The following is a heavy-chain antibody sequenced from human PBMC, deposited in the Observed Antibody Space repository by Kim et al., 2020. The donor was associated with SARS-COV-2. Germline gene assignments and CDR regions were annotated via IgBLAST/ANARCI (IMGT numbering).Heavy chain of an antibody. D-gene: IGHD3-22*01. CDR3: ARDRNYYDKLFWDEDAFDI. CDR2: IYHSGST. Sequence: SETLSLTCTVSGYSISSGYYWGWIRQPPGKGLEWIGSIYHSGSTYYNPSLKSRVTISVDTSKNQFSLKLSSVTAADTAVYYCARDRNYYDKLFWDEDAFDIWGQGTMVTVSS. J-gene: IGHJ3*02. V-gene: IGHV4-38-2*02. CDR1: GYSISSGYY.